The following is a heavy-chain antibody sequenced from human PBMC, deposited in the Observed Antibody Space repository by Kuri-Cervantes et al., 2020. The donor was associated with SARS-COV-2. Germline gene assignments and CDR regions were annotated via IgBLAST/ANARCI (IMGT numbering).Heavy chain of an antibody. CDR3: ASGWGITMVRGATFDP. CDR2: ISWDGGST. V-gene: IGHV3-43*01. Sequence: GESLKISCAASGFTFDDYTMHWVRQAPGKGLEWVSLISWDGGSTYYADSVKGRFTISRDNSKNSLYLQMNSLRTEDTALYYCASGWGITMVRGATFDPWGQGTLVTVSS. CDR1: GFTFDDYT. J-gene: IGHJ5*02. D-gene: IGHD3-10*01.